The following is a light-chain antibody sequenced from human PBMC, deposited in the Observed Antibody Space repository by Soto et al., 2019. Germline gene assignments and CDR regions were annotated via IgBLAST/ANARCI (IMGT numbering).Light chain of an antibody. J-gene: IGKJ4*01. V-gene: IGKV1-9*01. Sequence: DIQMTQSPSTLSASVGDRVTITCRASQAITNNLAWYQQKPGKPPRLLIYQESTLQSGVPSRFSGSKSGTQFTLTIDSLQPEDFATYYCQQVKSYPRTFGGGTKVDI. CDR1: QAITNN. CDR3: QQVKSYPRT. CDR2: QES.